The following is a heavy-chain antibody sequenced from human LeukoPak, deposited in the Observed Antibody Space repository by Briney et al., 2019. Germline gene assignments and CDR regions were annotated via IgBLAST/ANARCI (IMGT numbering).Heavy chain of an antibody. J-gene: IGHJ4*02. V-gene: IGHV3-21*01. Sequence: GGSLTLSCAASGFTFSSYSMNWVRQAPGKGLEWVSSISSSSSYIYYADSVKGRFTISRDNATNSLYLQMNSLIAEDTAVYYCARSPYHYDSSGSYDYWGQGTLVTVSS. CDR2: ISSSSSYI. D-gene: IGHD3-22*01. CDR3: ARSPYHYDSSGSYDY. CDR1: GFTFSSYS.